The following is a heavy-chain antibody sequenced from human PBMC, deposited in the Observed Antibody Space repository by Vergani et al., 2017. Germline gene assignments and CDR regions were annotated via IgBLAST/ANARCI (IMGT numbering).Heavy chain of an antibody. J-gene: IGHJ3*02. CDR1: GGSFSGYY. Sequence: QVQLQQWGAGLLKPSETLSLTCAVYGGSFSGYYWSWIRQPPGKGLEWLGEINHSGSTNYNPSLKSRVTISVDTSKNQFSLKLSSVTAADTAVYYCARATVVTDAFDIWGQGTMVTVSS. D-gene: IGHD4-23*01. V-gene: IGHV4-34*01. CDR3: ARATVVTDAFDI. CDR2: INHSGST.